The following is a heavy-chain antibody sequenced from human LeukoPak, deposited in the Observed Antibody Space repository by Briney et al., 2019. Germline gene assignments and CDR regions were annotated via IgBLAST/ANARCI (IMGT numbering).Heavy chain of an antibody. CDR2: ISAYNGNT. D-gene: IGHD3-16*02. J-gene: IGHJ4*02. CDR1: GYTFTSYG. V-gene: IGHV1-18*01. Sequence: GASVKVSCKASGYTFTSYGISWVRQAPGQGLEWMGWISAYNGNTNYAQKLQGRVTMTTDTSTSTAYMELRSLRSDDTAVYYCASSSVRLGELSSSRYWGQGTLVTVSS. CDR3: ASSSVRLGELSSSRY.